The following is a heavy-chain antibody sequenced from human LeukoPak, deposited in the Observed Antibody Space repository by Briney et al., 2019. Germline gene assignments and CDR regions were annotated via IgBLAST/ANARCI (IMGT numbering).Heavy chain of an antibody. V-gene: IGHV3-48*03. D-gene: IGHD3-16*02. J-gene: IGHJ4*02. CDR1: GFTLSSYE. Sequence: GGSLRLSCAASGFTLSSYEMNWVRQAPGKGLEWVSYISSSGSTIYYADSVKGRFTISRDNAKNSLYLQMNSLRAEDTAVYYCARESGTLRLGELSLKFCLDYWGQGTLVTVSS. CDR2: ISSSGSTI. CDR3: ARESGTLRLGELSLKFCLDY.